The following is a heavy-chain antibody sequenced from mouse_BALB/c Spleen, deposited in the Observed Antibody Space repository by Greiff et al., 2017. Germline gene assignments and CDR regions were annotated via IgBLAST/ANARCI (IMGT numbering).Heavy chain of an antibody. CDR2: INPYYGST. CDR1: GYSFTDYI. CDR3: ARSRLREEYYFDY. D-gene: IGHD2-4*01. Sequence: VQLQQTGPELVKPGASVKISCKASGYSFTDYIMLWVKQSHGKSLEWIGNINPYYGSTSYNLKFKGKATLTVDKSSSTAYMQLNSLTSEDSAVYYCARSRLREEYYFDYWGQGTTLTVSS. J-gene: IGHJ2*01. V-gene: IGHV1-39*01.